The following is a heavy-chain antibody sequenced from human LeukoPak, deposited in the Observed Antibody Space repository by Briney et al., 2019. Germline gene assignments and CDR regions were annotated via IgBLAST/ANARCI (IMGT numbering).Heavy chain of an antibody. CDR1: GGSISSYY. CDR2: IYYSGST. J-gene: IGHJ4*02. V-gene: IGHV4-59*12. CDR3: ASDLRGYSYPTDGPRRAIDY. Sequence: PSETLSLTCTVSGGSISSYYWSWIRQPPGKGLEWIGYIYYSGSTNYNPSLKSRVTISVDTSKNQFSLKLSSVTAADTAVYYCASDLRGYSYPTDGPRRAIDYWGQGTLVTVSS. D-gene: IGHD5-18*01.